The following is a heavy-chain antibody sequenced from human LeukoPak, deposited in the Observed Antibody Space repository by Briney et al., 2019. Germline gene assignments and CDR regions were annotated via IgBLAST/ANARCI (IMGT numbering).Heavy chain of an antibody. Sequence: GRSLRLSCAASGFTFSSSAMSWVRQAPGKGLELVSAISGSGGSTYYADSVKGRFTNSRDNSKNTLYLQMNSGRAEDTAVYYCAKGGVVPAAITWGQGTLVTVSS. CDR1: GFTFSSSA. D-gene: IGHD2-2*01. J-gene: IGHJ4*02. CDR2: ISGSGGST. V-gene: IGHV3-23*01. CDR3: AKGGVVPAAIT.